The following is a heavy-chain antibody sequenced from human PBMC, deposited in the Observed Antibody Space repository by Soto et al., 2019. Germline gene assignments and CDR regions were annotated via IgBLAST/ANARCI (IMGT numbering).Heavy chain of an antibody. Sequence: SETLSLTCTVSGASVSGFYWSWIRKSAGKGLEWIGRIYATGTTDYNPSLKSRVMMSVDTSKKQFSLKLRSVTAADTAVYYCARDRLANWFAPWGQGTLVTVSS. CDR2: IYATGTT. J-gene: IGHJ5*02. CDR3: ARDRLANWFAP. CDR1: GASVSGFY. D-gene: IGHD3-9*01. V-gene: IGHV4-4*07.